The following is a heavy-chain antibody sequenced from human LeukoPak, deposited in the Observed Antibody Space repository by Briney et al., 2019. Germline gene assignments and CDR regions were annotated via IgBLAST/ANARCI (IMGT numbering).Heavy chain of an antibody. CDR1: GFTFSSYA. V-gene: IGHV3-23*01. D-gene: IGHD3-10*01. J-gene: IGHJ6*03. Sequence: GGSLRLSCAVSGFTFSSYAMSWVRQAPGKGLEWVSRISGSGGSTYYADSVKGRFTISRDNSKNTLYLQMNSLRAEDTAVYYCAKAMSGGSGTYYPHQYYMDVWGKGTTVTVSS. CDR2: ISGSGGST. CDR3: AKAMSGGSGTYYPHQYYMDV.